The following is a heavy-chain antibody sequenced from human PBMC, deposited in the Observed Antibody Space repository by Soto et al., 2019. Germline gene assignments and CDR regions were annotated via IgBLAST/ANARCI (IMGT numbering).Heavy chain of an antibody. J-gene: IGHJ6*02. CDR3: ARVLRSCWALYGMDV. Sequence: QVQLVQSGAEVKKPGASVKVSCKASGYTFTGYYMHWVRQAPGQGLAWMGWINPNSGGTNYAQKFQGRVTRTRDTSISTAYMELSRLRSDDTAVYYCARVLRSCWALYGMDVWGQGTTVTVSS. CDR1: GYTFTGYY. CDR2: INPNSGGT. D-gene: IGHD3-3*01. V-gene: IGHV1-2*02.